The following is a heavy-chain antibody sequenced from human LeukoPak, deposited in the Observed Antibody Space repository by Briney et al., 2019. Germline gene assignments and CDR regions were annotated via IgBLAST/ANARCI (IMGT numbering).Heavy chain of an antibody. J-gene: IGHJ4*02. Sequence: TSETLSLTCDVSGVSINTCCYYWTWIRQPQGKGLDRIGYKYYSGSTRYNSSLRSRLTISLDSSKNQFSLRLTSVTAADTAVYYCARGRSYGFDFDSWGPGTLVIVSS. D-gene: IGHD5-18*01. V-gene: IGHV4-61*01. CDR3: ARGRSYGFDFDS. CDR2: KYYSGST. CDR1: GVSINTCCYY.